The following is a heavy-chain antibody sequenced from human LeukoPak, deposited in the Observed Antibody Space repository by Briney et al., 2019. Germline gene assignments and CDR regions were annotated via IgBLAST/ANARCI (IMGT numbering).Heavy chain of an antibody. CDR2: IIPIFGTA. CDR3: ARDISGDYGSHYFDY. D-gene: IGHD4-17*01. V-gene: IGHV1-69*13. J-gene: IGHJ4*02. Sequence: SVKVSCEASGGTFSSYAISWVRQAPGQGLEWMGGIIPIFGTANYAQKFQGRVTITADESTSTAYMELSSLRSEDTAVYYCARDISGDYGSHYFDYWGQGTLVTVSS. CDR1: GGTFSSYA.